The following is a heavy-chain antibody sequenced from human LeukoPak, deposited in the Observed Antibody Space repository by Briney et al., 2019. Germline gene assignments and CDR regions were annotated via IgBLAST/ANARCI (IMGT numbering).Heavy chain of an antibody. V-gene: IGHV4-4*07. CDR3: AREGSMTARPFVSIDF. Sequence: SETLSLTCTVSGGSISTYYWSWIRQPAGKGLEWIGRIHTSGNTDYNPSLKRRVTMSVDTSYNHFYLKLSSVTAADTAVYYCAREGSMTARPFVSIDFWGQGTLVTISS. CDR1: GGSISTYY. CDR2: IHTSGNT. J-gene: IGHJ4*02. D-gene: IGHD6-6*01.